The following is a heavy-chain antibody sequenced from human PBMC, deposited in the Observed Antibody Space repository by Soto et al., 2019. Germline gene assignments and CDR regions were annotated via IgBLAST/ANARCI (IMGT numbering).Heavy chain of an antibody. J-gene: IGHJ5*02. CDR2: IIPIFGTA. V-gene: IGHV1-69*13. CDR3: ARGPPKYPYYNWFDP. CDR1: GGTFSSYA. D-gene: IGHD2-2*01. Sequence: SVKVSCKASGGTFSSYAISWVRQAPGQGLEWMGGIIPIFGTANYAQKFQGRVTITADESTSTAYMELSSLRSEDTAVYYCARGPPKYPYYNWFDPWGQGTLVTVYS.